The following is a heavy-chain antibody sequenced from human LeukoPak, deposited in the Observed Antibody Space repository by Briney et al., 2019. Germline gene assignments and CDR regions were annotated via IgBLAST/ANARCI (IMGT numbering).Heavy chain of an antibody. D-gene: IGHD2-21*01. V-gene: IGHV3-48*02. CDR2: ISSSSSTI. CDR3: ARDPQRGPNRRIGFDY. J-gene: IGHJ4*02. CDR1: GFAFSSYS. Sequence: TGGSLRLSCAASGFAFSSYSMNWVRQAPGKGLEWVSYISSSSSTIYYADSVKGRFTISRDNAKNSLYLQMNSLRDEDTAVYYCARDPQRGPNRRIGFDYWGQGTLVTVSS.